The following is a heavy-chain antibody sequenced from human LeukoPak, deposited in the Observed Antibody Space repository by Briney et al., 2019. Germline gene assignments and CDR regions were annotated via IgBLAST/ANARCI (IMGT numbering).Heavy chain of an antibody. V-gene: IGHV1-2*02. D-gene: IGHD3-10*01. CDR1: GYTFTDYY. Sequence: ASVKVSCKASGYTFTDYYIHWVRQAPGQGLEWMGWINPNSGGTNYAQKFQGRVTMTRDTSISTAYMELSRLRSDDTAVYYCASIYSYYYGSGSYPSFDYWGQGTLVTVSS. J-gene: IGHJ4*02. CDR3: ASIYSYYYGSGSYPSFDY. CDR2: INPNSGGT.